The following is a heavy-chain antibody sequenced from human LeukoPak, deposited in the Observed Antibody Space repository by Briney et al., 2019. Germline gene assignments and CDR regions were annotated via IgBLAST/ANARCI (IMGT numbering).Heavy chain of an antibody. V-gene: IGHV3-23*01. CDR2: ISGSGGST. Sequence: GGSLRLSCAASRFTFSTYGMSWVRQAPGKGLEWVSSISGSGGSTNYADSVKGRFTISRDNSKNTLYLQMNSLRDEDTAVYYCAKDYGDYVSHFDNWGQGTLVTVSS. CDR3: AKDYGDYVSHFDN. J-gene: IGHJ4*02. CDR1: RFTFSTYG. D-gene: IGHD4-17*01.